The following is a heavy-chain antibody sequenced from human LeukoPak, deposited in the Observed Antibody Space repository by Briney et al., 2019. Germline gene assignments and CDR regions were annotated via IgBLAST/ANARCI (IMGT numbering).Heavy chain of an antibody. D-gene: IGHD3-16*02. CDR1: GFTFSSSG. Sequence: GGSLRLSCAASGFTFSSSGMHWVRQAPGRGLEWVAVIQHDGTKTYYADSVKGRFTISRDSSENTLYLQMNILRTDDTAVYYCAKGAFVRLGELSPHWGQGTLVTVSS. CDR3: AKGAFVRLGELSPH. J-gene: IGHJ4*02. V-gene: IGHV3-30*02. CDR2: IQHDGTKT.